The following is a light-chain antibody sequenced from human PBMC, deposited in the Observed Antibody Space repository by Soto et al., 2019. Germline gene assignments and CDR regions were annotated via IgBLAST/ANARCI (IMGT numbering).Light chain of an antibody. V-gene: IGKV3-20*01. J-gene: IGKJ3*01. Sequence: EIVLTQSPGTLSLSPGERATLSCRASQSVSSSYLAWYQQKPGQAPRLLIYGASGRATGIPDRFSGSGSGTAFTPTISRLEPEDFAVYSCQQYDSSPSFSFGPGTKVDIK. CDR1: QSVSSSY. CDR2: GAS. CDR3: QQYDSSPSFS.